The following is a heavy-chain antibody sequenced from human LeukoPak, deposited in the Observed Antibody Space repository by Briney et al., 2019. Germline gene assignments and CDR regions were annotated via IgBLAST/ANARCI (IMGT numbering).Heavy chain of an antibody. Sequence: GGSLRLSCAASGFTVSTNYMTWVRQAPGKGLEWVSIIYSGGKTYYADSVKGRFTSSRDNSKNTLYLQMSSLRAEDTAVYYCARAYDSSGYYPEYFQHWGQGTLVTVSS. J-gene: IGHJ1*01. CDR1: GFTVSTNY. CDR2: IYSGGKT. V-gene: IGHV3-66*01. CDR3: ARAYDSSGYYPEYFQH. D-gene: IGHD3-22*01.